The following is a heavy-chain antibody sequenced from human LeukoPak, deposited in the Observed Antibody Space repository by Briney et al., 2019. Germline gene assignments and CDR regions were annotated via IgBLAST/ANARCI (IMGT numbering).Heavy chain of an antibody. CDR3: ARGGYYGSGNDFRFDP. CDR2: IHYTGST. D-gene: IGHD3-10*01. Sequence: PSETLSLTCTVSGGSISSYYWSCIRQSPGKGLECIGYIHYTGSTNYNPSLKSRVTISVETSKNQFSLKLKSVTAADTAVYYCARGGYYGSGNDFRFDPWGQGTLVTVSS. J-gene: IGHJ5*02. V-gene: IGHV4-59*01. CDR1: GGSISSYY.